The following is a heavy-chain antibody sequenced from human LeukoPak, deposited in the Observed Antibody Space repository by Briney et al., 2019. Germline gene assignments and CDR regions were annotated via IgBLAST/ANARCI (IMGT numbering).Heavy chain of an antibody. CDR2: ITPIFGTA. J-gene: IGHJ6*03. Sequence: SVKVSCKASGGTFSSYAISWVRQAPGQGLEWMGGITPIFGTANYAQKFQGRVTITADESTSTAYMELSSLRSEDTAVYYCARDRERTGYLPLGYYYMDVWGKGTTVTVSS. D-gene: IGHD3/OR15-3a*01. CDR1: GGTFSSYA. V-gene: IGHV1-69*13. CDR3: ARDRERTGYLPLGYYYMDV.